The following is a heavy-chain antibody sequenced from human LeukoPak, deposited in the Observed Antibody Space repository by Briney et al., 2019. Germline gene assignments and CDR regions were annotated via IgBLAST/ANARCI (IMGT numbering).Heavy chain of an antibody. CDR2: IYYSGST. J-gene: IGHJ4*02. D-gene: IGHD3-10*01. Sequence: YPSETLSLTCTVSGGSISGFYWSWIRQPPGKGLEWIGYIYYSGSTKYNPSLKSRLTISLDTSKNQFSLRLTSVTAADTAVYYCARLYGSGSSLYFDYWGQGTLVTVSS. CDR1: GGSISGFY. V-gene: IGHV4-59*08. CDR3: ARLYGSGSSLYFDY.